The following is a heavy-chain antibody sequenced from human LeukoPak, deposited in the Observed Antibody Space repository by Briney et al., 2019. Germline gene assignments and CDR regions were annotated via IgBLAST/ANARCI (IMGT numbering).Heavy chain of an antibody. D-gene: IGHD3-16*02. CDR1: GFTFDDYT. Sequence: GGSLRLSCAASGFTFDDYTMHWVRQAPGKGLEWASLISWDGGSTYYADSVKGRFTISRDNSKNSLYLQMNSLRTEDTALYYCAKGRRVYDYVWGSYLDWGQGTLVTVSS. CDR3: AKGRRVYDYVWGSYLD. V-gene: IGHV3-43*01. CDR2: ISWDGGST. J-gene: IGHJ4*02.